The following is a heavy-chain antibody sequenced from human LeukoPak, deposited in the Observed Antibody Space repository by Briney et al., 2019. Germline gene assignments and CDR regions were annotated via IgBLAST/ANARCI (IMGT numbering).Heavy chain of an antibody. CDR2: ISYSGNT. CDR3: SRLTHSYYSDTSGYYPYYYMDV. D-gene: IGHD3-22*01. CDR1: AGSISSSDYY. Sequence: PSETLSLTCTVSAGSISSSDYYWGWIRPSPGKGLEWIGRISYSGNTYYNPSLKRRVTISVDTSKNPFSLRLSSVTAADTAVYYCSRLTHSYYSDTSGYYPYYYMDVWGEGTAVTVSS. V-gene: IGHV4-39*02. J-gene: IGHJ6*03.